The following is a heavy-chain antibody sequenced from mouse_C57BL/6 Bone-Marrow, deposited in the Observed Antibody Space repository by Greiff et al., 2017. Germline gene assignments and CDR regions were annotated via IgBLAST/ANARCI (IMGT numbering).Heavy chain of an antibody. CDR1: GYTFTSYW. CDR2: IHPSDSDT. CDR3: APVLWLRPSYWYFDV. Sequence: QVQLQQPGAELVKPGASVKVSCKASGYTFTSYWMHWVKQRPGQGLEWIGRIHPSDSDTNYNQKFKGKAPLTVDKSSSTAYMQLSSLTSEDAAVYYCAPVLWLRPSYWYFDVWGTGTTVTVSS. J-gene: IGHJ1*03. D-gene: IGHD2-2*01. V-gene: IGHV1-74*01.